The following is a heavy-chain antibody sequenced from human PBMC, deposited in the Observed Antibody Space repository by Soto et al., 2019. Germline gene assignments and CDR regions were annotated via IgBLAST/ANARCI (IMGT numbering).Heavy chain of an antibody. CDR3: ARDFAYFDF. V-gene: IGHV4-61*01. CDR2: VYHTGRT. Sequence: SETLSLTCTVSGGSFKSGSYSWSWIRQPPGKGLEWIGYVYHTGRTSYNPSLKSRVSISMDTSKNQFSLNLDSVTAADTAVYFCARDFAYFDFWGQGTLVTVSS. D-gene: IGHD3-3*01. J-gene: IGHJ4*02. CDR1: GGSFKSGSYS.